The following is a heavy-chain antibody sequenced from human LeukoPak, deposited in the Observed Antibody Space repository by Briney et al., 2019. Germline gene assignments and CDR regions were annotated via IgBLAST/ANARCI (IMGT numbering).Heavy chain of an antibody. D-gene: IGHD2-15*01. CDR3: ARDLVVAATVYYYYGMDV. CDR2: TYYRSKWYN. V-gene: IGHV6-1*01. Sequence: SQTLSLTCAISGDSVSSNSAAWNWIRQSPSRGLEWLGRTYYRSKWYNDYAVSVKSRITINPDTSKNQFSLQLNSVTPEDTAVYYCARDLVVAATVYYYYGMDVWGQGTTVTVPS. J-gene: IGHJ6*02. CDR1: GDSVSSNSAA.